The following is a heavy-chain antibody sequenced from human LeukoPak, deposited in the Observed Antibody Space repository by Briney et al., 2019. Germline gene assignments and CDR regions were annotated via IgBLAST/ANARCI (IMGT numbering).Heavy chain of an antibody. D-gene: IGHD6-19*01. J-gene: IGHJ5*02. CDR1: GDSVSSNSAA. CDR3: TGETSSERLDP. CDR2: TYYRSKWYS. V-gene: IGHV6-1*01. Sequence: SQTLSLTCAISGDSVSSNSAAWHWIRQSPSRGLEWLGRTYYRSKWYSNYAVSVRSRIINNPDTSKNQFSLQLNSVTPEDTALYYCTGETSSERLDPWGQGTLVTVSS.